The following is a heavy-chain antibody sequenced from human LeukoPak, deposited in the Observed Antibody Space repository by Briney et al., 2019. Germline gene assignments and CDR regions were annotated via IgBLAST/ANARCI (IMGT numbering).Heavy chain of an antibody. V-gene: IGHV3-23*01. Sequence: PGGSLRLSCAASGFTFSSYSLNWVRQAPGKGLEWDSAISGSGGSTYYADSVKGRFTISRDNSKNTLYLQMNNLRAEDTAVYYCAKPASSSEDWFDPWGQGTLITV. J-gene: IGHJ5*02. CDR3: AKPASSSEDWFDP. CDR2: ISGSGGST. D-gene: IGHD6-13*01. CDR1: GFTFSSYS.